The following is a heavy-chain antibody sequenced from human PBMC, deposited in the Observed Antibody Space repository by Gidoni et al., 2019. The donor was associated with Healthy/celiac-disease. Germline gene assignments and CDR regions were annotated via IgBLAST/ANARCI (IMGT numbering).Heavy chain of an antibody. CDR1: GFTFSDYY. J-gene: IGHJ4*02. Sequence: QVQLVESGGGLVKPGGSLRLSCAASGFTFSDYYMSWIRQAPGKGLEWVSYNSSSSSYTNYADSVKGRFTISRDNAKNSLYLQMNSRRAEDTAVYYCARETVEPTYGSGSYYGHWGQGTLVTVSS. CDR3: ARETVEPTYGSGSYYGH. V-gene: IGHV3-11*06. D-gene: IGHD3-10*01. CDR2: NSSSSSYT.